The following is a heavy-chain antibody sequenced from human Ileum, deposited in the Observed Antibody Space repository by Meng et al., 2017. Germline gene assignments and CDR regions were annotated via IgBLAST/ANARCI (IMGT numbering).Heavy chain of an antibody. CDR3: ARHGGYYQGF. V-gene: IGHV4-4*02. J-gene: IGHJ4*02. CDR2: ISHSGST. Sequence: QVQLKESRPGLVKPSGTLSLTCAVSSGSITSDTYWSWVRLPPGKGLEWIGQISHSGSTFYNPSLKSRVTMSVDKSKSQFSLMLTSVTAADTAVYYCARHGGYYQGFWGQGTLVTVSS. CDR1: SGSITSDTY. D-gene: IGHD4-23*01.